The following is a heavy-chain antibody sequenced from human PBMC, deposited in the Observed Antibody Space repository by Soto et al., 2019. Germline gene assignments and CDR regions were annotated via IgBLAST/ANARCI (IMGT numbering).Heavy chain of an antibody. Sequence: EVQLLQSGGGLVQPGGSLRLSCAVSGLTFSGHAMTWVRQAPGKGLQWISSISESGDATFYSDSVRGRFTIARDNSKTMLYLQMNRLGLESTAVYYCVPWSSGGGGEDSWGQGTLVTVSS. CDR2: ISESGDAT. CDR1: GLTFSGHA. J-gene: IGHJ4*02. D-gene: IGHD3-16*01. V-gene: IGHV3-23*01. CDR3: VPWSSGGGGEDS.